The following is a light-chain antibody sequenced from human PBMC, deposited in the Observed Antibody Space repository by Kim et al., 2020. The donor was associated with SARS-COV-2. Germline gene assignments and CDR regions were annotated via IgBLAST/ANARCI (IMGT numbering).Light chain of an antibody. V-gene: IGKV1-5*03. J-gene: IGKJ2*01. CDR3: QQYNSDPPYT. CDR1: QSISTW. CDR2: KAS. Sequence: DIQMTQSPSTLSASVGDRVTISCRASQSISTWLAWYQQKPGKAPKLVIYKASNLESGVPSRFSGSGSGTEFTLTISSLQPDDFATYYCQQYNSDPPYTFGQGTKLEIK.